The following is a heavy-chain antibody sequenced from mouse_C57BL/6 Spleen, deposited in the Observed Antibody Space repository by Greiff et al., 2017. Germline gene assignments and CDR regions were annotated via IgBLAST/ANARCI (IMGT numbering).Heavy chain of an antibody. V-gene: IGHV3-6*01. Sequence: EVQLVESGPGLVKPSQSLSLPCSVTGYSITSGYYWNWIRQFPGNKLEWMGYISYDGSNNYNPSLKNRISITRDTSKNQFFLKLNSVTTEDTATYYCARDYDYGRGYFDVWGTGTTVTVSS. CDR3: ARDYDYGRGYFDV. CDR2: ISYDGSN. J-gene: IGHJ1*03. D-gene: IGHD2-4*01. CDR1: GYSITSGYY.